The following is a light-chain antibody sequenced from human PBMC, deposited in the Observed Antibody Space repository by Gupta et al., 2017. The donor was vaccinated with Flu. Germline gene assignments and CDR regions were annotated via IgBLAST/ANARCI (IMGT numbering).Light chain of an antibody. CDR3: SSYTSSSTLV. V-gene: IGLV2-14*01. CDR2: DVT. Sequence: QSALTQTASVSGSPGQTITISCTGTSSDIGSYNYVSWYQQHPSEAPKLMIYDVTNRPAWVSYRFSGSKSGNRASLTISGLQADDEADYYCSSYTSSSTLVFGGGTKVTVL. CDR1: SSDIGSYNY. J-gene: IGLJ2*01.